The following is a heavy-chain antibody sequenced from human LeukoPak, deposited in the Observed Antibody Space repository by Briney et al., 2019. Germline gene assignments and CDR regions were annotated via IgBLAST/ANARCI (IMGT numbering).Heavy chain of an antibody. CDR1: GGSISSGGYY. Sequence: SQTLSLTCTVSGGSISSGGYYWSWIRQPPGKGLEWIGEINHSGSTDYNPSLKSRVTISVDTSKNQFSLKLSSVTAADTAVYYCARDLLYYDFWSGPPEYYMDVWGKGTTVTVSS. V-gene: IGHV4-30-2*01. D-gene: IGHD3-3*01. CDR2: INHSGST. CDR3: ARDLLYYDFWSGPPEYYMDV. J-gene: IGHJ6*03.